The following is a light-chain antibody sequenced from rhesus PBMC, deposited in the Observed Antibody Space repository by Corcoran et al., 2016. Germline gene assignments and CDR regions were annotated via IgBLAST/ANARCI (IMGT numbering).Light chain of an antibody. CDR3: LQAHTSPYT. CDR2: ATS. J-gene: IGKJ2*01. CDR1: QGFYKE. V-gene: IGKV1-94*01. Sequence: QMTQSPSSLSASPGDRVTVTCRASQGFYKELSWYQQKPGKDPAPLIYATSRLHTGVLSRFSGSGSGTDFTLTITTMQPQDMTTYYCLQAHTSPYTFGQGTKVEIQ.